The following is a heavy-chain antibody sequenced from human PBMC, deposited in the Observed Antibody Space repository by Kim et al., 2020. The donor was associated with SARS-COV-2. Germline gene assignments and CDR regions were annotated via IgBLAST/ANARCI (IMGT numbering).Heavy chain of an antibody. CDR3: AKDKEGGVEYSSNSYYYYYMDV. D-gene: IGHD6-6*01. V-gene: IGHV3-9*01. Sequence: GGSLRLSCAASGFTFDDYAMHWVRQAPGKGLEWVSGISWNSGSIGYADSVKGRFTISRDNAKNSLYLQMNSLRAEDTALYYCAKDKEGGVEYSSNSYYYYYMDVWGKGTTVTVSS. CDR1: GFTFDDYA. CDR2: ISWNSGSI. J-gene: IGHJ6*03.